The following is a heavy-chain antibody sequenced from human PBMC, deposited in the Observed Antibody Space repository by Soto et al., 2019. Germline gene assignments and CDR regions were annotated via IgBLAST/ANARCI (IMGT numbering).Heavy chain of an antibody. J-gene: IGHJ2*01. CDR2: IYYSGST. D-gene: IGHD1-1*01. V-gene: IGHV4-59*01. CDR1: AGSISSYY. CDR3: ARGGTANDWFFDL. Sequence: QVQLQESGPGMVQPSETLSLTCTVSAGSISSYYWRWIRQPPGEGLEWIGDIYYSGSTDYNPSLKSRVTILVDTSKNHFSLRLTSVTAADTPVYYCARGGTANDWFFDLWGRGTLVTVSS.